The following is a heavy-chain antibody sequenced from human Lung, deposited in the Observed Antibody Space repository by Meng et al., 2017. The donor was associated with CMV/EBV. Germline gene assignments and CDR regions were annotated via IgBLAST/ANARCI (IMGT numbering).Heavy chain of an antibody. CDR3: ARGSTSVTMIVVVITAASLAYDS. Sequence: SXTXSLXCAVHGGXFSGYDWSWIRQSPGKGLEWIGEINHRGSTNYNPSLKSRLTISVDTSKNQFSLKLNSVTAADTAVYYCARGSTSVTMIVVVITAASLAYDSWXQGTLVTVSS. J-gene: IGHJ4*02. D-gene: IGHD3-22*01. CDR2: INHRGST. V-gene: IGHV4-34*01. CDR1: GGXFSGYD.